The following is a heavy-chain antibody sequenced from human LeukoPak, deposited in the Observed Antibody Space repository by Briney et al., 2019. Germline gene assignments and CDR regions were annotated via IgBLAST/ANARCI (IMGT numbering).Heavy chain of an antibody. J-gene: IGHJ4*02. CDR3: ARARYYGSGSYWGIGYFDY. Sequence: GGSLRLSCAASGFTFSSYAMHWVHQAPGKGLEYVSAISSNGGSTYYANSVKGRFTISRDNSKNTLYLQMGSLRAEDMAVYYCARARYYGSGSYWGIGYFDYWGQGTLVTVSS. V-gene: IGHV3-64*01. D-gene: IGHD3-10*01. CDR1: GFTFSSYA. CDR2: ISSNGGST.